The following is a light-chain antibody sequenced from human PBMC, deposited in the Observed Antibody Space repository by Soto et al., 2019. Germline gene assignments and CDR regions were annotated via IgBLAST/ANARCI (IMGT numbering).Light chain of an antibody. CDR2: DAT. Sequence: DIQMTQSPSTLSASVGDRVTFTCRASQSIGKLLAWYQQKPGKAPNLLIYDATTLESGVPSRFSGSGSGTEFTLTITSLQPDDFATYYCQHYGSYSATFGHGTKVEI. V-gene: IGKV1-5*01. CDR1: QSIGKL. J-gene: IGKJ1*01. CDR3: QHYGSYSAT.